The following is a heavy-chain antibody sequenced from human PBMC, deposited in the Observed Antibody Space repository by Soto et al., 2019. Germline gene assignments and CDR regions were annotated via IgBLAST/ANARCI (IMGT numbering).Heavy chain of an antibody. Sequence: QVQLQQWGAGLLKPSETLSLTCAVYGGSFSGYYWSWIRQPPGKGLEWIGEINHSGSTNYNPSLKSRVTTSVDPSNHQFSLKLSSWTAADTAVYYCARSRGQILRYFDWLDPWGQGTLVTVSS. CDR3: ARSRGQILRYFDWLDP. V-gene: IGHV4-34*01. J-gene: IGHJ5*02. CDR2: INHSGST. D-gene: IGHD3-9*01. CDR1: GGSFSGYY.